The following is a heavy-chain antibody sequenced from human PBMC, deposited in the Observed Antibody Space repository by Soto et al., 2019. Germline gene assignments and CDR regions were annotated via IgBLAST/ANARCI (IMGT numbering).Heavy chain of an antibody. CDR3: ARETSFGVVIG. V-gene: IGHV3-30-3*01. Sequence: PGGSLRLSCAASGFTFSSYAMHWVRQAPGRGLEWVAVISYDGSNKYYADSVKGRFTISRDNSKNTLYLQMNSLRAEDTAVYYCARETSFGVVIGWGQGTLVTVSS. CDR2: ISYDGSNK. J-gene: IGHJ4*02. D-gene: IGHD3-3*01. CDR1: GFTFSSYA.